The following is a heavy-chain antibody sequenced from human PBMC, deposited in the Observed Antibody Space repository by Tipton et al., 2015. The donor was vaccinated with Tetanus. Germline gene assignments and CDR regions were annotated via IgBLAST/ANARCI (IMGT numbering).Heavy chain of an antibody. Sequence: SLRLSCAASGFTFSNAWMNWVRQAPGKGLGWVGRINSKTDGGTTDYAAPVKGRFSISRDDSKNTLSLQMNSLKTEDTAVYYCTTAGVWGYYSGLDVWGQGTTVTVSS. CDR1: GFTFSNAW. CDR2: INSKTDGGTT. CDR3: TTAGVWGYYSGLDV. D-gene: IGHD3-10*01. J-gene: IGHJ6*02. V-gene: IGHV3-15*07.